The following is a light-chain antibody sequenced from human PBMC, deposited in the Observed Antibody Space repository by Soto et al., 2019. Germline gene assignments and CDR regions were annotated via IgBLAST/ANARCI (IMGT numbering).Light chain of an antibody. CDR3: QEYNNGPRT. CDR1: QSVSSN. J-gene: IGKJ1*01. Sequence: EIVMTQSPATLSVSPGERATLSCRASQSVSSNLAWYQQKPGQAPRLLSYDASTRATGIPARFSGSGSGTELSLTISSLQSEDFAVYYFQEYNNGPRTFGQGTKVEIK. CDR2: DAS. V-gene: IGKV3-15*01.